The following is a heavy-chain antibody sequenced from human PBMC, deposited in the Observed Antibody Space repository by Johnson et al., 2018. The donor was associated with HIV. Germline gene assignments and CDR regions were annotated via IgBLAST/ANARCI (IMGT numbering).Heavy chain of an antibody. J-gene: IGHJ3*02. CDR1: AFSVSSNY. CDR3: ASSNYYDQAALDI. Sequence: VQLVESGGGLVQPGGSLRLSCAVSAFSVSSNYMSWVRQAPGKGLEWVSVIYSDGTTYYADSVKGRFTISRDTSKNTLYLQMNSLRAEDTAVYYCASSNYYDQAALDIWGQGTMVTVSS. V-gene: IGHV3-66*01. CDR2: IYSDGTT. D-gene: IGHD3-16*01.